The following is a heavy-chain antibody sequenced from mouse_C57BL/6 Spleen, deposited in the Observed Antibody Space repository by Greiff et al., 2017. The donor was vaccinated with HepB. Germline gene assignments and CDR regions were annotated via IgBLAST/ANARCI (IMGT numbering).Heavy chain of an antibody. V-gene: IGHV5-17*01. J-gene: IGHJ3*01. CDR2: ISSGSSTI. D-gene: IGHD1-1*01. CDR3: ARDLLLRVRGFAY. CDR1: GFTFSDYG. Sequence: EVKLVESGGGLVKPGGSLKLSCAASGFTFSDYGMHWVRQAPEKGLEWVAYISSGSSTIYYADTVKGRFTISRDNAKNTLFLQMTSLRSEDTAMYYCARDLLLRVRGFAYWGQGTLVTVSA.